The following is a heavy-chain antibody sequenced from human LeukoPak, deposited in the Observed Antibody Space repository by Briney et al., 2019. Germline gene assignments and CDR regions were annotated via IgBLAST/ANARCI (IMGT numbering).Heavy chain of an antibody. CDR2: INPNSGGT. CDR1: GYTFTGYY. CDR3: ARSSSGWYYFDY. J-gene: IGHJ4*02. V-gene: IGHV1-2*02. Sequence: GASVKVSCKASGYTFTGYYMHWVRQAPGQGLEWMGWINPNSGGTNFAQKFQGRVTMTRDTSISTAYMELSRLRSDDTAVYYCARSSSGWYYFDYWGQGTLVTVSS. D-gene: IGHD6-19*01.